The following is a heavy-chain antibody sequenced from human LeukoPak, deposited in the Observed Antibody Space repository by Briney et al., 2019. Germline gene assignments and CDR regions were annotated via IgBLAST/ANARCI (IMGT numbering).Heavy chain of an antibody. CDR1: GYSFTSYW. D-gene: IGHD2-2*01. Sequence: GESLRISCKGSGYSFTSYWISWVRQTPGNSLEWMGRIDPSDSYTNYSPSFQGHVSISADKSISTAYLQWSSLKASDTAMYYCARHSRYCSSTSCYAYYWGQGTLVTVSS. CDR2: IDPSDSYT. V-gene: IGHV5-10-1*01. CDR3: ARHSRYCSSTSCYAYY. J-gene: IGHJ4*02.